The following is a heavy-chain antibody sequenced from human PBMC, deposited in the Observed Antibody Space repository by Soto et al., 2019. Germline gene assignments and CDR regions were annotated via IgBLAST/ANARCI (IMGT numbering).Heavy chain of an antibody. J-gene: IGHJ3*02. Sequence: QITLKESGPTLVKPTQTLTLTCTFSGFSLSTYGVGVGWIRQPPGKALECLALIYWDDDKRFSPSLKNRLTITKDTSKNQVVLTMTNMDPVDTATYYCAHSRGDRSGLWNSGTFDIWGQGTMVTVSS. CDR1: GFSLSTYGVG. D-gene: IGHD3-22*01. V-gene: IGHV2-5*02. CDR2: IYWDDDK. CDR3: AHSRGDRSGLWNSGTFDI.